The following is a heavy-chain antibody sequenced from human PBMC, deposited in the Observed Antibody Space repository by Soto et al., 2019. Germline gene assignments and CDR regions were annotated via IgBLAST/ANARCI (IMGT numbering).Heavy chain of an antibody. V-gene: IGHV4-4*02. J-gene: IGHJ6*02. CDR2: IYHSGST. Sequence: SETLSLTCAVSGGSISSSNWWSWVRQPPGKGLEWIGEIYHSGSTNYNPSLKSRVTISVDKSKNQFSLKLSSVTAADTAVYYWARLPSVRVGPADYYYYGMDVWGQGTTVTVSS. CDR3: ARLPSVRVGPADYYYYGMDV. CDR1: GGSISSSNW.